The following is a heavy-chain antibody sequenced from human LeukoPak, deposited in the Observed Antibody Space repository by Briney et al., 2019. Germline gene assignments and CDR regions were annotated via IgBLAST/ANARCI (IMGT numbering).Heavy chain of an antibody. CDR3: AKDTCTNGVCYFDF. D-gene: IGHD2-8*01. CDR2: ISGSGGTT. J-gene: IGHJ4*02. Sequence: GGSLRLSCAASRFTFSSYAMSWVRQAPGKGLEWISGISGSGGTTFSAHSVRGRFTISRDNSKNTLYLQMNRLRAEDTAVYYCAKDTCTNGVCYFDFWGQGTLVTVPS. V-gene: IGHV3-23*01. CDR1: RFTFSSYA.